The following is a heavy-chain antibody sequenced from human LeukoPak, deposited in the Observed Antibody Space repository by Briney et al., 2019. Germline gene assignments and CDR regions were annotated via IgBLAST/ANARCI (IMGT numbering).Heavy chain of an antibody. CDR3: AKGSYCSGGSCYAEFDY. Sequence: HGGSLRLSCAASGFTFSSYAMSWVRQAPGEGLEWVSDISGSGGSTYYTDSVKGRFTISRDNSKNTLYLQMNSLRAEDTAVYYCAKGSYCSGGSCYAEFDYWGQGTLVTVSS. D-gene: IGHD2-15*01. CDR2: ISGSGGST. J-gene: IGHJ4*02. CDR1: GFTFSSYA. V-gene: IGHV3-23*01.